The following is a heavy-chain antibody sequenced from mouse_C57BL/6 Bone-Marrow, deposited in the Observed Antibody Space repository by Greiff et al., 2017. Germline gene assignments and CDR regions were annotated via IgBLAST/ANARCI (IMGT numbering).Heavy chain of an antibody. CDR3: AREGYWGPGAY. Sequence: QVQLQESGAELARPGASVKLSCKASGYTFTSYGISWVKQRTGQGLEWIGEIYPRSGNTYYNEKFKGKATLTADKSSSTAYMELRSLTSEDSAVYFCAREGYWGPGAYWGQGTLVTVSA. V-gene: IGHV1-81*01. J-gene: IGHJ3*01. CDR2: IYPRSGNT. CDR1: GYTFTSYG. D-gene: IGHD3-1*01.